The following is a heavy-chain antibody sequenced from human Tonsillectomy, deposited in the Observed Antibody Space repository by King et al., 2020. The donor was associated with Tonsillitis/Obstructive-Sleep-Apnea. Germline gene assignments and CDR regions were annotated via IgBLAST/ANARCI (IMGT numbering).Heavy chain of an antibody. V-gene: IGHV3-66*01. D-gene: IGHD6-19*01. J-gene: IGHJ6*03. CDR3: ARAGEYYYYYYMDV. CDR1: GLTVSHNY. Sequence: VQLVESGGGLVQPGGSLRLSCAASGLTVSHNYFSWVRQAPETGLELVSIIYGGGNTYFADSVKGRFTISTDSSKNTLYLQMNSLRVEDTAVYYCARAGEYYYYYYMDVWGKGTTVTVSS. CDR2: IYGGGNT.